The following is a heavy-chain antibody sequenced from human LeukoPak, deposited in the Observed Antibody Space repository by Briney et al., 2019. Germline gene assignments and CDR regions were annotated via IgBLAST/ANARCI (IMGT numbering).Heavy chain of an antibody. CDR3: AGRLTYYMDV. CDR2: IYHSGST. V-gene: IGHV4-34*01. J-gene: IGHJ6*03. Sequence: PSETLSLTCAVYGGSFSGYYWSWIRQPPGKGLEWIGEIYHSGSTNYNPSLKSRVTLSLDTSKNQFSLKLTSVTAADTAVYYCAGRLTYYMDVWGKGTTVTVSS. CDR1: GGSFSGYY.